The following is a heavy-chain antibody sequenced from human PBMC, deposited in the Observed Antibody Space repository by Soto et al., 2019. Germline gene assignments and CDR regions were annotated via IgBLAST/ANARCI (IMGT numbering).Heavy chain of an antibody. CDR3: AREGSWPYYYDGMDV. CDR1: GYTFTTYG. V-gene: IGHV1-18*01. J-gene: IGHJ6*02. Sequence: QVQLVQSGDEVKKPGASVKVSCKASGYTFTTYGISWVRQAPGQGLEWMGWISAYNGDTKYAQNVQDRVSMTTDTTTSTAYMELRSLSSDDTAVYYCAREGSWPYYYDGMDVWGQATTVTVSS. D-gene: IGHD6-13*01. CDR2: ISAYNGDT.